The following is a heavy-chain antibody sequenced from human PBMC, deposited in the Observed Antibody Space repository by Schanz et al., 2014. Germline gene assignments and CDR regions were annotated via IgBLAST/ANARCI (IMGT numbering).Heavy chain of an antibody. Sequence: QVQLQESGPGLVQPSETLSLTCTVSGGSIRRYYWSWIRQPPGKGLEWIASMYNIGITYYNPSLKGGVTISGDTSKNQFSLRLSPVTAADTAVYYCARGWEVKVFDYWGQGTLITVSS. CDR1: GGSIRRYY. J-gene: IGHJ4*02. D-gene: IGHD1-26*01. CDR2: MYNIGIT. V-gene: IGHV4-59*08. CDR3: ARGWEVKVFDY.